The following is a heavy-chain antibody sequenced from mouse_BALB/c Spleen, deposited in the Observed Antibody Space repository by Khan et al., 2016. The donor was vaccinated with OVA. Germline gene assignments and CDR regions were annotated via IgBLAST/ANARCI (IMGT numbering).Heavy chain of an antibody. CDR1: GYTFTSYD. D-gene: IGHD3-1*01. V-gene: IGHV1S136*01. CDR3: ERGVLELQTWFAY. CDR2: INPYNDYT. J-gene: IGHJ3*01. Sequence: VQLKQSGPELVKPGASVKMSCKASGYTFTSYDMYWVKQKPGQGLEWIGYINPYNDYTKFNEKFKGKATLTSDKSSSTAYMQLSSLTSEDSAVYYCERGVLELQTWFAYWGQGTLVTVSA.